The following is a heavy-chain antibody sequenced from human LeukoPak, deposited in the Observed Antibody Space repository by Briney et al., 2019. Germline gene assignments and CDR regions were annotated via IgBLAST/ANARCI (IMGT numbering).Heavy chain of an antibody. J-gene: IGHJ4*02. D-gene: IGHD1-26*01. V-gene: IGHV1-2*02. Sequence: GASVKVSCKASGYTFTGYYMHWVRQAPGQGLEWRGLIDPNSGGTNYAQKFQGRVTMTRDTPISTAYMELSRLSSDDMAVYYCASGIVGGTNYWGQGTLVTVSS. CDR2: IDPNSGGT. CDR1: GYTFTGYY. CDR3: ASGIVGGTNY.